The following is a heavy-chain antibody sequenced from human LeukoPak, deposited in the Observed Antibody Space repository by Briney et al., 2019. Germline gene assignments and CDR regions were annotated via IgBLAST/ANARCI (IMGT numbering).Heavy chain of an antibody. D-gene: IGHD3-10*01. CDR1: GFTFNTYN. CDR2: ISSSGSTI. CDR3: VRQYYYGSGSYLWAPDY. Sequence: GGSLRLSCAASGFTFNTYNMNWVRQAPGKGLEWVSYISSSGSTIYYADSVKGRFTSSRDNVENSLYLQMNSLRAEDTAVYYCVRQYYYGSGSYLWAPDYWGQGTLVTVSS. J-gene: IGHJ4*02. V-gene: IGHV3-48*04.